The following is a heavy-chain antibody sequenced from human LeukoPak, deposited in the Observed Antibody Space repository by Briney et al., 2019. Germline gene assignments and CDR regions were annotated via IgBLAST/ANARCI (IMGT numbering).Heavy chain of an antibody. V-gene: IGHV1-18*01. CDR3: ARDAYYYGMDV. J-gene: IGHJ6*02. CDR1: GYTFTSYG. Sequence: ASVKVSCKASGYTFTSYGISWVRQAPGQGLEWMRWISAYNGNTNYAQKLQGRVTMTTDTSTSTAYMELRSPRSDDTAVYYCARDAYYYGMDVWGQGTTVTVSS. CDR2: ISAYNGNT.